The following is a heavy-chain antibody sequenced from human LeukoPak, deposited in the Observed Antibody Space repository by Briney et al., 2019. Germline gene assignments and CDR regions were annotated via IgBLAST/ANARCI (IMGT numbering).Heavy chain of an antibody. V-gene: IGHV3-23*01. CDR1: GLTFNSYV. CDR2: VSDSGTRT. J-gene: IGHJ4*02. CDR3: AKVVGTGTTPTDY. D-gene: IGHD1-1*01. Sequence: GESLRLSCAASGLTFNSYVMNWVRQAPGKGLEWVSVVSDSGTRTFYAASVKGRFTISRDNSKNTLSLQMNSLRVEDTAVYYCAKVVGTGTTPTDYWGQGTLVTVSS.